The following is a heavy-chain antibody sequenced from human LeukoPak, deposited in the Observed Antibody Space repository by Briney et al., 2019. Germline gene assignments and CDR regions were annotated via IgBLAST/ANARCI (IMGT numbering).Heavy chain of an antibody. D-gene: IGHD3-22*01. CDR2: INPNSGGT. V-gene: IGHV1-2*02. Sequence: ASVKVSCKASGYTFTGYYMHWVRQAPGQGLEWMGWINPNSGGTNYVQKFQGRVTMTRDTSISTAYMELSRLRSDNTAVYYCAREYRITMIVRRGAFDIWGQGTMVTVSS. J-gene: IGHJ3*02. CDR1: GYTFTGYY. CDR3: AREYRITMIVRRGAFDI.